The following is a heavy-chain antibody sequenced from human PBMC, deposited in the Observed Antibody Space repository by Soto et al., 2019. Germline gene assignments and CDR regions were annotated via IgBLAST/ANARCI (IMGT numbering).Heavy chain of an antibody. V-gene: IGHV4-59*01. CDR3: ARGGQLWS. Sequence: SETLSLTCTVSGASISSYYWSWIRQPPGKGLEWIGYVYYSGSTNYNPSLKSRVTISVDTSKNQFSLKLSSVTAADTAVYYCARGGQLWSWGQGTLVTVSS. CDR1: GASISSYY. D-gene: IGHD5-18*01. CDR2: VYYSGST. J-gene: IGHJ5*02.